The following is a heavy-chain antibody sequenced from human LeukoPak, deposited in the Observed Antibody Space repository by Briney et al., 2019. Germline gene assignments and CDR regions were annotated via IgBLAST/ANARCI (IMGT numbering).Heavy chain of an antibody. CDR3: ARADYYYDGSGYFASVGDL. Sequence: PSETLSLTCTVSGGSISSYYWSWIRQPPGKGLEWIGYIYYSGSTNYNPSLKSRVTISVDTSKNQFSLKLSSVTAADTAVYYCARADYYYDGSGYFASVGDLWGRGTLVTVSS. D-gene: IGHD3-22*01. V-gene: IGHV4-59*01. CDR1: GGSISSYY. CDR2: IYYSGST. J-gene: IGHJ2*01.